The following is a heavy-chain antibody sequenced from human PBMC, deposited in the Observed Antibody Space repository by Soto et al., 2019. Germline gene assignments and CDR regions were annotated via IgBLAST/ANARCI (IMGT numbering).Heavy chain of an antibody. J-gene: IGHJ5*02. CDR1: GFTFSSYA. CDR3: ARFLKVTTIRFDP. D-gene: IGHD5-12*01. Sequence: QVQLVESGGGVVQPGRSLRLSCADSGFTFSSYAMHWVRQAPGKGLEWVAVISYDGSNKYYADSVKGRFTISRDNSKNTLYLQMHSLRAEDTAVYYCARFLKVTTIRFDPWGQGTLVTVSS. CDR2: ISYDGSNK. V-gene: IGHV3-30-3*01.